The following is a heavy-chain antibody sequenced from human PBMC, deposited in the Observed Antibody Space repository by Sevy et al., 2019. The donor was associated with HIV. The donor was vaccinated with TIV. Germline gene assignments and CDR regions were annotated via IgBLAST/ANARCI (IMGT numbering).Heavy chain of an antibody. CDR3: ARDRRYCSGGSCYYFDY. J-gene: IGHJ4*02. V-gene: IGHV4-31*03. CDR1: GGSISSGGYY. D-gene: IGHD2-15*01. Sequence: SGTLSLTCTVSGGSISSGGYYWSWIRQHTGKGREWIGYIYYSGSTYYNPSHKSRVTISVDTSKNRVSLKLSSVTAADTAVYYCARDRRYCSGGSCYYFDYWGQGTLVTVSS. CDR2: IYYSGST.